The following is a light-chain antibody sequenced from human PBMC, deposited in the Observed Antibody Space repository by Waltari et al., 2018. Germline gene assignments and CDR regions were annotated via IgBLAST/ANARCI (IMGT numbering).Light chain of an antibody. Sequence: QSALTQPASVSGSPGQSITISCTGISSDVGSYNSVSWYQDHPGQGPKVIIYSVRDRPSGVSARFSGSKSGNTASLTISGLQAEDEADYYCSSQSSNNVVLFGGGTKVTVL. CDR1: SSDVGSYNS. CDR2: SVR. V-gene: IGLV2-14*03. J-gene: IGLJ3*02. CDR3: SSQSSNNVVL.